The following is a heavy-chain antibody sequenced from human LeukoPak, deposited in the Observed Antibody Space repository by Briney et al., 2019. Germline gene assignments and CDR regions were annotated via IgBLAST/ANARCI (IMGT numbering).Heavy chain of an antibody. CDR1: GGTFSSYA. D-gene: IGHD2-8*01. V-gene: IGHV1-69*04. CDR3: ARSNGHVNNWFDP. CDR2: IIPILGIA. Sequence: SVKVSCKASGGTFSSYAISWVRQAPGQGLEWMGRIIPILGIANYAQKFQGRVMITADKSTSTAYMELSSLRSEDTAVYYCARSNGHVNNWFDPWGQGTLVTVSS. J-gene: IGHJ5*02.